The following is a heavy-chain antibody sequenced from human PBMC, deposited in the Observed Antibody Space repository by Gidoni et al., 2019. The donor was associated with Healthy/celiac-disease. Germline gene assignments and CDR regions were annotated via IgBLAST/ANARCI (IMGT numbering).Heavy chain of an antibody. CDR1: GFTFSSYS. V-gene: IGHV3-21*01. CDR2: ISSSSSYI. D-gene: IGHD5-12*01. J-gene: IGHJ3*02. CDR3: ARATIVATMNAFDI. Sequence: EVQLVESGGGLVKPGGSLRLSCAASGFTFSSYSMNWVRQAPGKGLEGVSSISSSSSYIYYADSVKGRFTISRDNAKNSLYLQMNSLRAEDTAVYYCARATIVATMNAFDIWGQGTMVTVSS.